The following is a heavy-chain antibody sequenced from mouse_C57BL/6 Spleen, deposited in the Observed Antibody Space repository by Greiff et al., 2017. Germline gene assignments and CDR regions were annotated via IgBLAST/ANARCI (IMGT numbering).Heavy chain of an antibody. D-gene: IGHD4-1*01. CDR2: ISDGGSYT. J-gene: IGHJ3*01. CDR3: AREFRANWSWFAY. Sequence: EVHLVESGGGLVKPGGSLKLSCAASGFTFSSYAMSWVRQTPEKRLEWVATISDGGSYTYYPDNVKGRFTISRDNAKNNLYLQMSHLKSEDTAMYYCAREFRANWSWFAYWGQGTLVTVSA. V-gene: IGHV5-4*01. CDR1: GFTFSSYA.